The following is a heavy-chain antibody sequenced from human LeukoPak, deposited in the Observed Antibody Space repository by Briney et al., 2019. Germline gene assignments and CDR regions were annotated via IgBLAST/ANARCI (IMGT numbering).Heavy chain of an antibody. CDR3: SREQHGGRYFDY. D-gene: IGHD3-16*01. CDR2: VSTSGRST. Sequence: PGGSLRLSCAASGFTFSTYAMSWVRQAPGKGLEWVSTVSTSGRSTYYADSVKGRFTISRDNAKNTLYLQMNSLRAEDTAVYYCSREQHGGRYFDYWGQGTLVTVSS. J-gene: IGHJ4*02. CDR1: GFTFSTYA. V-gene: IGHV3-23*01.